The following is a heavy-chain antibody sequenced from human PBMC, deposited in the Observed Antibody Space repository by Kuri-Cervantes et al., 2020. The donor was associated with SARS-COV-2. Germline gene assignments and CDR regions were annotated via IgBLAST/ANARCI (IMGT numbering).Heavy chain of an antibody. CDR2: INHSGST. Sequence: ESLKISCAVHGGSFSGYYWSWIRQPPGKGLEWIREINHSGSTNYNPSLKSRVTISVDTSKNQFSLKLSSVTAADTAVYYCARSFRRCSSTSCHAGFDPWGQGTLVTVSS. V-gene: IGHV4-34*01. CDR1: GGSFSGYY. D-gene: IGHD2-2*01. CDR3: ARSFRRCSSTSCHAGFDP. J-gene: IGHJ5*02.